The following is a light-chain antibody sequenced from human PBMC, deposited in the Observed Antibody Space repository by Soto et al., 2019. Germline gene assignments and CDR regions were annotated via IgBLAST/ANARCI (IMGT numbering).Light chain of an antibody. Sequence: EIVLTQSPATLSLSPGERVTLSCGASQSVSSTSIVWYQHKPGLAPRLLVYGASRRATGIPDRFSGSGSGTDFTLTISRLEPEDFGVYYCQHYGNSPPYSSGQGTKVEIK. J-gene: IGKJ2*03. CDR2: GAS. V-gene: IGKV3D-20*01. CDR3: QHYGNSPPYS. CDR1: QSVSSTS.